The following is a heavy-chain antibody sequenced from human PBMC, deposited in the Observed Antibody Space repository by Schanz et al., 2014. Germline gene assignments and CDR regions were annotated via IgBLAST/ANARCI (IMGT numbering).Heavy chain of an antibody. CDR3: AKSLESCPGGRCSRGYFDY. J-gene: IGHJ4*02. CDR1: GFTFSSYG. D-gene: IGHD2-8*02. CDR2: ISGSGGST. V-gene: IGHV3-23*04. Sequence: VQLVESGGGVVQPGRSLRLSCAASGFTFSSYGMHWVRQAPGKGLEWVSAISGSGGSTYYADSVKGRFTISRDNSKSTLYLQMNSLRPEDTAVYYCAKSLESCPGGRCSRGYFDYWGQGTLVTVSS.